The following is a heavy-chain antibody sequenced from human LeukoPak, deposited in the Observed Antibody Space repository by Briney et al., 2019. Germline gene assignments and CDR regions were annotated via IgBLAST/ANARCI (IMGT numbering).Heavy chain of an antibody. CDR3: ASGSGGSCYTGNWFDP. CDR1: GYTFTGYY. Sequence: ASVKVSCKASGYTFTGYYMHWVRQAPGQGLEWMGWINPNSGGTNYAQKFQGRVTMTRDTSISTAYMELSRLRSDDTAVYYCASGSGGSCYTGNWFDPWGQGTLVTVSS. CDR2: INPNSGGT. J-gene: IGHJ5*02. D-gene: IGHD2-15*01. V-gene: IGHV1-2*02.